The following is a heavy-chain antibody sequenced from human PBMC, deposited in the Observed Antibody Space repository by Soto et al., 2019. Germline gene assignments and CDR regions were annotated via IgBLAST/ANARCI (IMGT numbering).Heavy chain of an antibody. J-gene: IGHJ1*01. CDR1: GFNFGSYA. CDR3: AKGVPGIAVAGTGYFQH. D-gene: IGHD6-19*01. V-gene: IGHV3-23*01. CDR2: ISGSGDST. Sequence: GGSHRLSSTASGFNFGSYAMSWVRQAPGKGLEWVSGISGSGDSTYYADSVKGRFTISRDNSKNTLYLQMNSLRAEDTAVYYCAKGVPGIAVAGTGYFQHWGQGTLVTVSS.